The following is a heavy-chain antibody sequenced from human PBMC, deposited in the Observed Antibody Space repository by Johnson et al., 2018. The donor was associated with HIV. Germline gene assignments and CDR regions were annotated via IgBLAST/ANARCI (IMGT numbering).Heavy chain of an antibody. CDR1: GFTFSSYD. Sequence: MQLVESGGGLVQPGGSLRLSCAASGFTFSSYDMHWVRQATGKGLEWVSAMGTAGDTYYPGSVKGRFTISRENAKNSLYLQMNSLRAGDTAVYYCAKDWARIAAAQFDIWGQGRMVTVSS. CDR3: AKDWARIAAAQFDI. V-gene: IGHV3-13*01. CDR2: MGTAGDT. J-gene: IGHJ3*02. D-gene: IGHD6-13*01.